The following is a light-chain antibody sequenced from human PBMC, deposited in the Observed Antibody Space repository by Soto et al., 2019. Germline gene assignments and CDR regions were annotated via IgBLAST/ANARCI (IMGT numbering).Light chain of an antibody. CDR2: GAS. CDR1: QSVDDDF. Sequence: EIVLTQSPGTLSWSSGARATLSCRTHQSVDDDFLAWYQRRPGQAPRLLIYGASTRASAITQMFSGGGSGKDFTLTISRLEPVDFAVYYCQQYGGSPLTFGQGTRLEIK. J-gene: IGKJ5*01. V-gene: IGKV3-20*01. CDR3: QQYGGSPLT.